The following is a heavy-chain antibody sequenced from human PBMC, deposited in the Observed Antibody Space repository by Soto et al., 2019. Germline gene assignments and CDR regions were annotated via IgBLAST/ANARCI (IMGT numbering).Heavy chain of an antibody. V-gene: IGHV1-46*03. CDR1: GYTFTSYY. CDR3: AREMVSDLSTWYAWAY. Sequence: GASVKVSCKASGYTFTSYYVHWVRQAPGQGLEWLGIINPSDGGTYYAQKFQGRLSMTRDTSTSTFYMDLNTLRSEDTAVYYCAREMVSDLSTWYAWAYWGQGTLVTVSS. CDR2: INPSDGGT. J-gene: IGHJ4*02. D-gene: IGHD6-13*01.